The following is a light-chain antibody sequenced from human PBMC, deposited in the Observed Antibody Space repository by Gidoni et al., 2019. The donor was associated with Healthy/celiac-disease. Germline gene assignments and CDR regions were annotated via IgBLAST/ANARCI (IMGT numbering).Light chain of an antibody. CDR3: QQYNNWSRT. CDR1: HSVSCN. CDR2: GAS. Sequence: EIVLTQSPATLSVSPGERATLSCRASHSVSCNLSWYQQKPAEAPRLLNDGASTRATGIPARFSGSASGKEFTLTSSSLQSEDVAVYCCQQYNNWSRTFGGGTKLEIK. J-gene: IGKJ2*01. V-gene: IGKV3-15*01.